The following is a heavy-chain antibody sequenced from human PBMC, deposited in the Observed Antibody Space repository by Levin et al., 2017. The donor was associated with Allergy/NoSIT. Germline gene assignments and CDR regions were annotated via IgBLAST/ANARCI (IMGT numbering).Heavy chain of an antibody. CDR1: GFSFSIYG. V-gene: IGHV3-30*18. J-gene: IGHJ4*02. Sequence: PGGSLRLSCAASGFSFSIYGMHWVRQAPGKGLEWVAVISYDESNEYYADSVKGRFTISRDNSKNTLYLQMNSLRAEDTAVYYCAKDGERITMVRGIDYWGQGTLVTVSS. CDR2: ISYDESNE. CDR3: AKDGERITMVRGIDY. D-gene: IGHD3-10*01.